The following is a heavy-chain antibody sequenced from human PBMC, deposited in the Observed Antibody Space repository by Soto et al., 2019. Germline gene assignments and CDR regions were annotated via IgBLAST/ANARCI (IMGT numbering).Heavy chain of an antibody. J-gene: IGHJ3*02. Sequence: QLHLVQSGAVVKKPGASVTVSCSASGYPVTAYYMHWVRQAPGRGLEWMGGINPATGAAKYTQTFQGRVTMPGSTSTSTVFSEPSGLPSEDTAAFYCVRGGGVGVAGSAAFDMWGQGTLVTVSS. D-gene: IGHD3-3*01. CDR1: GYPVTAYY. V-gene: IGHV1-2*02. CDR3: VRGGGVGVAGSAAFDM. CDR2: INPATGAA.